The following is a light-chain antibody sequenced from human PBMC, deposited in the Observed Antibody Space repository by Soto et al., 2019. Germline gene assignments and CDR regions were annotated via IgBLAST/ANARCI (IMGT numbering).Light chain of an antibody. V-gene: IGKV3-15*01. CDR1: QSVSSN. CDR2: GAS. Sequence: EIVMTPSPATLSVSPGERATLSCRASQSVSSNLAWYQQKPGQAPRLLIYGASTGATGIPARFSGSGSGTEFTLTISSLQSEDFAVYYCQQYNNWPITFGQGTRLEIK. J-gene: IGKJ5*01. CDR3: QQYNNWPIT.